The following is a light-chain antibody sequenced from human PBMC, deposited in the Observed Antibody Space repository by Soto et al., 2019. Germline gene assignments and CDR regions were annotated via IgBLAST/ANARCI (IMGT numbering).Light chain of an antibody. CDR3: SSYTSSSTPVV. CDR2: DVS. CDR1: SSDVGGYDH. J-gene: IGLJ2*01. Sequence: QSVLTQPASVSGSPGQSITISCTGTSSDVGGYDHVSWYQQNPGKAPKLMIYDVSNWPSGVSNRFSGSKSDNTASLTISGLQAEDEADYYCSSYTSSSTPVVFGGGTKVTVL. V-gene: IGLV2-14*01.